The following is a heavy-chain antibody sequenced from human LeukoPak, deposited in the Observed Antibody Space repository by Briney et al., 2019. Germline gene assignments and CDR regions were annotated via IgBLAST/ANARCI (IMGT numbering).Heavy chain of an antibody. CDR2: IYYSGST. CDR3: ATGDYGIDY. Sequence: KPSETLFLTCTVSGGSISSYYWSWIRQPPGKGLEWIGYIYYSGSTNYNPSLKSRVTISVDTSKNQFSLKLSSVTAADTAVYYCATGDYGIDYWGQGTLVTVSS. V-gene: IGHV4-59*08. J-gene: IGHJ4*02. D-gene: IGHD4-17*01. CDR1: GGSISSYY.